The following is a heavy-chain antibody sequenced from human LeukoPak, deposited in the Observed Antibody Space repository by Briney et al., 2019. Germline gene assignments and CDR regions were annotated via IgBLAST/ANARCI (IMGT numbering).Heavy chain of an antibody. V-gene: IGHV4-34*01. CDR3: ARGQEAWGTGNNWFDP. J-gene: IGHJ5*02. CDR2: IYYSGNT. D-gene: IGHD3-16*01. CDR1: GGSFSGYY. Sequence: PSETLSLTCAVYGGSFSGYYWGWIRRPPGKGLEWIGNIYYSGNTYYNPSLKSRVTISVDTSKNQFSLKLSSVTAADTAVYYCARGQEAWGTGNNWFDPWGQGTLVTVSS.